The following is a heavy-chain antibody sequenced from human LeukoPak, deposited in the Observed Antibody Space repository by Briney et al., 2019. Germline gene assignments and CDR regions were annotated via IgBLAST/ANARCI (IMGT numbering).Heavy chain of an antibody. J-gene: IGHJ6*04. D-gene: IGHD3-10*02. CDR1: GFTLSSYE. CDR2: IDYSGGDT. CDR3: AELGITMIGGV. V-gene: IGHV3-23*01. Sequence: HSGGSLRLSCTASGFTLSSYEMSWIRQAPGKGLEWVSSIDYSGGDTHYADSVKGRFTISRDNSKNTLYLQMNSLRAEDTAVYYCAELGITMIGGVWGKGTTVTISS.